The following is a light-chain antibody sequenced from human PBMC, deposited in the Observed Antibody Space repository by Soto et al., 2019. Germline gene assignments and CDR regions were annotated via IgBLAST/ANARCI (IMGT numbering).Light chain of an antibody. CDR3: VSYTSSTTYV. CDR2: DVA. Sequence: QSVLTQPASVSDSPGQSITISCTGTSSDVGGSNFVSWYQQHPGKPPKLIIYDVANRPSGVSNRFSGSKSGSTASLIISRLQTEDEADYYCVSYTSSTTYVFGTGTSSPS. CDR1: SSDVGGSNF. V-gene: IGLV2-14*03. J-gene: IGLJ1*01.